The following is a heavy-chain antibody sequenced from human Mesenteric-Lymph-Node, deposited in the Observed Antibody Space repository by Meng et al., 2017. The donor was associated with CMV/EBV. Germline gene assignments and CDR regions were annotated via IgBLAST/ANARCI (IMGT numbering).Heavy chain of an antibody. J-gene: IGHJ4*02. CDR3: ARGDSDFWSGYYD. CDR2: ISYDGSKR. D-gene: IGHD3-3*01. Sequence: GESLKISCIASGFTFSRYPMHWVRQAPGKGLQWVSLISYDGSKRHYADSVKGRFTITRDNSKHTLFLHINSLRAEDTAVYYCARGDSDFWSGYYDWGQGTLVTISS. CDR1: GFTFSRYP. V-gene: IGHV3-30-3*01.